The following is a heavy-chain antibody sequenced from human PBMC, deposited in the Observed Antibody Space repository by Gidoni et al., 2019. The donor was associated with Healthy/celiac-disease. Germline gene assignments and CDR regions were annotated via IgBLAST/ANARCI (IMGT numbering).Heavy chain of an antibody. V-gene: IGHV3-7*01. D-gene: IGHD3-22*01. Sequence: EVQLVESGGGLVQPGGSLRLSCAASGFTFSSYWMSWVRQAPGKGLEWVANIKQDGSEKYYVDSVKGRFTISRDNAKNSLYLQMNSLRAEDTAVYYCARDWAPFSMILTYYFDYWGQGTLVTVSS. CDR3: ARDWAPFSMILTYYFDY. J-gene: IGHJ4*02. CDR2: IKQDGSEK. CDR1: GFTFSSYW.